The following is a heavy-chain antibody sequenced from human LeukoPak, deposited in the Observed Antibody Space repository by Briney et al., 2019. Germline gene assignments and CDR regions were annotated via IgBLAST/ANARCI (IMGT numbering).Heavy chain of an antibody. D-gene: IGHD5-12*01. Sequence: SETLSLTCTVSADSISSYYWSRIRQPPGKGLEWIGYIYYSGSTNYNPSLKSRVTISVDTSRNQFSLNLSSVTAADTAVYYCARGTFGSGYDPFDYWGQGTPVTVSS. J-gene: IGHJ4*02. CDR3: ARGTFGSGYDPFDY. CDR2: IYYSGST. CDR1: ADSISSYY. V-gene: IGHV4-59*01.